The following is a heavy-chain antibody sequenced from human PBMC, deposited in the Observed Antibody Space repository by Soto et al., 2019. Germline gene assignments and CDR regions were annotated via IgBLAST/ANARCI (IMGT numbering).Heavy chain of an antibody. Sequence: GGSLRLSCAASGFTFKNFAVSWVRQAPGKGMEWVSAIGGSGSSANYADSVKGRFTVSRDDSKSTLYLQMSGLRVDDTALYYSQKDAVAYNGEWDWFDLWGQGTLVIVSS. J-gene: IGHJ5*02. V-gene: IGHV3-23*01. D-gene: IGHD3-10*01. CDR1: GFTFKNFA. CDR2: IGGSGSSA. CDR3: QKDAVAYNGEWDWFDL.